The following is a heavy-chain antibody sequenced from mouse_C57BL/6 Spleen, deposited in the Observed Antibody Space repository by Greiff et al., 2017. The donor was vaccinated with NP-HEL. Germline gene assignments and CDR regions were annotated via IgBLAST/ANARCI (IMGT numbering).Heavy chain of an antibody. D-gene: IGHD3-2*02. J-gene: IGHJ3*01. Sequence: QVQLQQPGAELVKPGASVKLSCKASGYTFTSYWMQWVKQRPGQGLEWIGEIDPSDSYTNYNQKFKGKATLTVDTSSSPAYMQLSSLTSEDSAVYYCARSKGQTAQASGFAYWGQGTLVTVSA. CDR2: IDPSDSYT. CDR1: GYTFTSYW. V-gene: IGHV1-50*01. CDR3: ARSKGQTAQASGFAY.